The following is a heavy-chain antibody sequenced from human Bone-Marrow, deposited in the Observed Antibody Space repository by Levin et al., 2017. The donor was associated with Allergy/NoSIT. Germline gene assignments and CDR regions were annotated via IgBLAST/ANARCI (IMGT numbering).Heavy chain of an antibody. D-gene: IGHD2-21*02. Sequence: GGSLRLSCSMSGYTFSSHSMAWVRQAPGRGLEWVSIITGTGSGTHYADSVQGRFTISRDNSQSTLYLQMHSLKIEDTAGDYCAKGSLSRNEVTGTGFFRDWGQGTPVTVSS. J-gene: IGHJ1*01. CDR3: AKGSLSRNEVTGTGFFRD. CDR2: ITGTGSGT. V-gene: IGHV3-23*01. CDR1: GYTFSSHS.